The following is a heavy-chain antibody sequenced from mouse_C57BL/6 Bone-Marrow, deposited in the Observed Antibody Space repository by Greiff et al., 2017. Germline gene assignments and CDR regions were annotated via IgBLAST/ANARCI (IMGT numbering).Heavy chain of an antibody. D-gene: IGHD2-2*01. J-gene: IGHJ4*01. Sequence: VKLQQSGTELVKPGASVKLSCKASGYTFTSYWMHWVKQRPGQGLEWIGNINPSNGGTNYNEKFKSKATLTVDKSSSTAYMQLSSLTSEDSAVYYCARGGYYYAMDYWGQGTSVTVAS. CDR3: ARGGYYYAMDY. CDR2: INPSNGGT. CDR1: GYTFTSYW. V-gene: IGHV1-53*01.